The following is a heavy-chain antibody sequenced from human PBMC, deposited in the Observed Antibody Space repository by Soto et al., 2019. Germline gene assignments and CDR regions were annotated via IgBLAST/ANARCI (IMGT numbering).Heavy chain of an antibody. D-gene: IGHD6-19*01. CDR3: ARGPMAVAGDFDY. CDR1: GGTFSSST. CDR2: IIPILGIA. V-gene: IGHV1-69*02. Sequence: ASVKVSCKASGGTFSSSTISWVRQAPGQGLEWMGRIIPILGIANYAQKFQGRVTITADKSTSTAYMELSSLRSEDTAVYYCARGPMAVAGDFDYWGQGTLVTVSS. J-gene: IGHJ4*02.